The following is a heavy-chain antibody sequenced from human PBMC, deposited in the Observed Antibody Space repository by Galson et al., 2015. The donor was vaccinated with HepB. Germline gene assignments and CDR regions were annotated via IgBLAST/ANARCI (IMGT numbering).Heavy chain of an antibody. D-gene: IGHD2-2*01. Sequence: SLRLSCAASGFTFSRHWMSWVRQAPGRGLEWVAVTSYDEVNKFYADSVKGRFTISRDNSKNMLYLQTNSLRAEDTAVYYCVKDKAGMHCSSATCHFGMDVWGQGTTVTVSS. CDR1: GFTFSRHW. CDR3: VKDKAGMHCSSATCHFGMDV. CDR2: TSYDEVNK. J-gene: IGHJ6*02. V-gene: IGHV3-30*18.